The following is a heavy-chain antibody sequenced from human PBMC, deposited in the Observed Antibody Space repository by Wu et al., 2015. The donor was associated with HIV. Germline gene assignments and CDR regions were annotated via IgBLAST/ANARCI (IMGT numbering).Heavy chain of an antibody. V-gene: IGHV1-58*02. CDR2: IVVGSGNT. CDR3: AADPGYSSGWYYYYYGMDV. CDR1: GFTFTSSA. Sequence: QLVQSGPEVKKPGTSVKVSCKASGFTFTSSAMQWVRQARGQRLEWIGWIVVGSGNTNYAQKFQERVTITRDMSTSTAYMELSSLRSEDTAVYYCAADPGYSSGWYYYYYGMDVWGQGTTVTVSS. D-gene: IGHD6-19*01. J-gene: IGHJ6*02.